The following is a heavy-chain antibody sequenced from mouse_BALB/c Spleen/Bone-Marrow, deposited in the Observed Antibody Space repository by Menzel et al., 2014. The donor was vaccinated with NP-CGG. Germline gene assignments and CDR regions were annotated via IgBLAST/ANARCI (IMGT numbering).Heavy chain of an antibody. CDR1: GFNIKDTY. CDR2: IDPANGNT. Sequence: EVQLQQSGAELVKPGAPVKLSCTASGFNIKDTYMHWVKQRPEQGLEWIGRIDPANGNTKYDPKFQGKATITADTSSNTAYLQLSSLTSEYTAVYYCASLDDYIYWGQGTLVTVSA. V-gene: IGHV14-3*02. D-gene: IGHD2-4*01. CDR3: ASLDDYIY. J-gene: IGHJ3*01.